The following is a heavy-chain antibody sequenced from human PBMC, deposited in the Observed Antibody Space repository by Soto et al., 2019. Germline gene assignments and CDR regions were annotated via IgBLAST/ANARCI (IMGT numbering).Heavy chain of an antibody. J-gene: IGHJ6*02. CDR2: IVVGTGNT. V-gene: IGHV1-58*01. CDR3: AGRYCSGGSCYNYYGLDV. Sequence: AASVKVSCKASGISFSNSAVQWVRQARGHRLEWIGWIVVGTGNTNYAQKFQERVTITRDMSTSTAYMELSSLRSDDTAVYYCAGRYCSGGSCYNYYGLDVWGQGTSVTVSS. CDR1: GISFSNSA. D-gene: IGHD2-15*01.